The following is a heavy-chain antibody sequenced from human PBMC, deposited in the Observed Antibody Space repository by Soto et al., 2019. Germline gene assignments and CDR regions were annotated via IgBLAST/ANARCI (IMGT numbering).Heavy chain of an antibody. V-gene: IGHV4-31*03. CDR1: GGSISSGGYY. Sequence: QVQLQESGPGLVKPSQTLSLTCTVSGGSISSGGYYWSWIRQHPGKGLEWIGYIYYSGSTYYNPSLKSRVTISVDTSRNQFSLKLSSVTAADTAVYYCARDAGGYSYGIDYWGQGTLVTVSS. CDR2: IYYSGST. CDR3: ARDAGGYSYGIDY. J-gene: IGHJ4*02. D-gene: IGHD5-18*01.